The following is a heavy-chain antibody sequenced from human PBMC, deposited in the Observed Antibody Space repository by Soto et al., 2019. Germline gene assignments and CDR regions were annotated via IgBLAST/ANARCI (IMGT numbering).Heavy chain of an antibody. J-gene: IGHJ6*02. CDR3: ARASTTDSYGMDV. CDR1: GYTFPGYY. V-gene: IGHV1-2*04. Sequence: ASVKVSCKASGYTFPGYYMPWVRQAPGQGLEWMGWINPNSGGTNYAQKFQGWVTMTRDTSISTAYMELSRLRSDDTAVYYCARASTTDSYGMDVWGQGTTVTVSS. D-gene: IGHD4-17*01. CDR2: INPNSGGT.